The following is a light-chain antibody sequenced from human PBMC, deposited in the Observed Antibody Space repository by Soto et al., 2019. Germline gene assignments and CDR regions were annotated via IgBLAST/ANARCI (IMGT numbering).Light chain of an antibody. CDR2: DVT. V-gene: IGLV2-11*01. CDR1: SSDIGRYNY. CDR3: CSYAAGDTFV. J-gene: IGLJ2*01. Sequence: QSVLTQPRSVSGSPGQSVTISCTGTSSDIGRYNYVSWYQQHPGKAPKLMIYDVTKRPSGVPDRFSGSKSGNTASLTISGLQADDEADYYCCSYAAGDTFVFGGGTKLTVL.